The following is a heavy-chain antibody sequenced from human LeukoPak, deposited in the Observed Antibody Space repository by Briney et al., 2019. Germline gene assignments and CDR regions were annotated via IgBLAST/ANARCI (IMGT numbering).Heavy chain of an antibody. CDR1: GFTFSSYA. J-gene: IGHJ4*02. Sequence: PGRSLRLSCAASGFTFSSYAMHWVRQAPGKGLEWVAVISYDGSNEYYADSVRGRFTISKETAKNSLYLQMTSLRDEDTAVYYCVRGRRSYGFDHWGQGTLVTVSS. V-gene: IGHV3-30*14. CDR3: VRGRRSYGFDH. CDR2: ISYDGSNE. D-gene: IGHD3-16*01.